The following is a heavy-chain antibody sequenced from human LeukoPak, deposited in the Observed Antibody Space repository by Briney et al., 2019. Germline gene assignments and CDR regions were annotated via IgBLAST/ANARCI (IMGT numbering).Heavy chain of an antibody. V-gene: IGHV3-48*01. CDR2: ITRSGSSI. Sequence: GGSLRLSCAAFGFTFSTYTMNWVRQAPGKGLEWVSSITRSGSSIYYTDSVKGRFTISRDNARNSLYLQMNSLRVEDTAVYYCARESDWNSSPDYWGQGTLVTVSP. J-gene: IGHJ4*02. CDR3: ARESDWNSSPDY. CDR1: GFTFSTYT. D-gene: IGHD1-7*01.